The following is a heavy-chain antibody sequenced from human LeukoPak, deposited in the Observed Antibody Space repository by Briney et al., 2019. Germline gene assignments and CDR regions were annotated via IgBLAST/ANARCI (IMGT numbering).Heavy chain of an antibody. D-gene: IGHD5-12*01. J-gene: IGHJ4*02. Sequence: PGGSLRLTCAASGFTFSSYAMSWVRQAPGKGLEWVSAISGSGGSTYYADSVKGRFTISRDNSKNTLYLQMNSLRAEDTAVYYCAKGRRMATISTFDYWGQGTLVTVSS. CDR1: GFTFSSYA. CDR2: ISGSGGST. CDR3: AKGRRMATISTFDY. V-gene: IGHV3-23*01.